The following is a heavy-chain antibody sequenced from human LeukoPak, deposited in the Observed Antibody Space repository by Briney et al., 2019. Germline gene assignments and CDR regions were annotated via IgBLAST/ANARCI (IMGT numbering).Heavy chain of an antibody. CDR3: ARHLRVGDSGSYYTFDY. CDR1: GGSISSYY. CDR2: IYYSGST. D-gene: IGHD1-26*01. J-gene: IGHJ4*02. Sequence: SETLSLTCTVSGGSISSYYWSWIRPPPGKGLEWIGYIYYSGSTNYNPSLKSRVTISVDTSKNQFSLKLSSVTAADTAVYYCARHLRVGDSGSYYTFDYWGQGTLVTVSS. V-gene: IGHV4-59*08.